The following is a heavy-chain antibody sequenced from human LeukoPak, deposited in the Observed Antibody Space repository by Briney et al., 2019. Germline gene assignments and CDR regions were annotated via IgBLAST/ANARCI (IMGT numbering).Heavy chain of an antibody. Sequence: GGSLRLSCAASGFTFSSYGMHWVRQAPGKGLEWVAVISHDGSNKYYVDSVKGRFTISRDNSKNTLYLQMNSLRAEDTAVYFCAKRGVVIRVILVGFHKEAYYFDSWGQGALVSVSS. V-gene: IGHV3-30*18. CDR1: GFTFSSYG. CDR2: ISHDGSNK. D-gene: IGHD3-22*01. J-gene: IGHJ4*02. CDR3: AKRGVVIRVILVGFHKEAYYFDS.